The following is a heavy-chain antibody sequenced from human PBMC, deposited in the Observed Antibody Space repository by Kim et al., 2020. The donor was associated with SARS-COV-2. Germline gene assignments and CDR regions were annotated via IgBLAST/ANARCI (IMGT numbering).Heavy chain of an antibody. J-gene: IGHJ4*02. CDR3: AKDDYSSGIDF. D-gene: IGHD4-4*01. V-gene: IGHV3-23*01. CDR2: T. Sequence: TYYADAGKGRFTISRDNSKNTLYLQMNSLRAEDTAVYYCAKDDYSSGIDFWGQGTLVTVSS.